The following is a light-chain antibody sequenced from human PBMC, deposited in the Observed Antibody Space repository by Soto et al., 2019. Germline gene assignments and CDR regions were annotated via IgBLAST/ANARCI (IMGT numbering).Light chain of an antibody. CDR2: GAS. CDR1: QSVSSN. J-gene: IGKJ1*01. V-gene: IGKV3D-15*01. Sequence: EIVMTQSPATLSVSPGERATLSCRASQSVSSNLAWYQQKPGQAPRLLIYGASNRATGIPARFSGSGSGTDFTLTISGLEPEDFAVYYCQHFGNSLWTFGQGTKVDIK. CDR3: QHFGNSLWT.